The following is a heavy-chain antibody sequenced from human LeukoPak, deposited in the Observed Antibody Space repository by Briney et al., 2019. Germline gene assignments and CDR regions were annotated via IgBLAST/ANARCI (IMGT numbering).Heavy chain of an antibody. CDR1: GDSFTSYW. V-gene: IGHV5-10-1*01. Sequence: RGESLKISCKGSGDSFTSYWISWVRQMPGKGLERMGRIDPSDSYTNYSPSFQGHVTISADKSISTAYLQWSSLKASDTAMYYCASQGDGYSPFDYWGQGTLVTVSS. CDR2: IDPSDSYT. D-gene: IGHD5-24*01. CDR3: ASQGDGYSPFDY. J-gene: IGHJ4*02.